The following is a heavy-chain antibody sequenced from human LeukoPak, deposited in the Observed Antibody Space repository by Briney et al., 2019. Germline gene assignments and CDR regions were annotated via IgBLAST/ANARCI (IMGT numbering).Heavy chain of an antibody. Sequence: MPGGSLRLSCAASGFTFTDYYMSWIRQPPGKGLEWVSYISSSGSTIYYADSVKGRFTISRENAKNSLYLQMNSLRAEDTAVYYCARDYGLLWFSDYWGQGTLVSVSS. CDR3: ARDYGLLWFSDY. D-gene: IGHD3-10*01. V-gene: IGHV3-11*04. CDR2: ISSSGSTI. CDR1: GFTFTDYY. J-gene: IGHJ4*02.